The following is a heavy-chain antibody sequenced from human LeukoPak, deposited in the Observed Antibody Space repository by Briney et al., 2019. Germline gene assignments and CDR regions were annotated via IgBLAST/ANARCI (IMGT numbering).Heavy chain of an antibody. V-gene: IGHV3-15*01. Sequence: KAGGSLRLSCAASGFTFSSYAVSWVRQAPGKGLEWVGRIRSKTDGGTTDYAAPVKGRFIISRDDSKTTVYLQMNSLKTEDTGVYYCTTIFGVVFRPDDWGQGTLVTVSS. D-gene: IGHD3-3*01. CDR3: TTIFGVVFRPDD. J-gene: IGHJ4*02. CDR2: IRSKTDGGTT. CDR1: GFTFSSYA.